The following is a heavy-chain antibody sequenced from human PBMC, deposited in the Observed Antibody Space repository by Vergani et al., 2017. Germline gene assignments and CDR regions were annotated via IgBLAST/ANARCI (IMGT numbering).Heavy chain of an antibody. V-gene: IGHV4-30-2*03. Sequence: HLQLQESGSGLVKPSQTLSLNCAASGGSISSGAFSWGWLRQPPGRGLQWIGHIFQSGSPDYNASLKSRVNISVDTSKNQFSLKLSSVTAADTAVYYCASDCGSTSCPFFQHWGQGTLVTVSS. CDR3: ASDCGSTSCPFFQH. CDR1: GGSISSGAFS. J-gene: IGHJ1*01. CDR2: IFQSGSP. D-gene: IGHD2-2*01.